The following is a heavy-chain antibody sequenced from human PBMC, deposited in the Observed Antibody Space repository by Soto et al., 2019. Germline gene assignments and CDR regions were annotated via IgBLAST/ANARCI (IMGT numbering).Heavy chain of an antibody. J-gene: IGHJ4*01. D-gene: IGHD4-17*01. Sequence: SETLSLTCALSGDSISSGGYSWSWIRQSPAKGLEWIGFIYHTGTTNYNPSLRGRVTISIDRSKNQFSLNLRSVTAADTATYYCDRDEWGDYEGVWGPGHLVTVSS. CDR1: GDSISSGGYS. CDR2: IYHTGTT. CDR3: DRDEWGDYEGV. V-gene: IGHV4-30-2*06.